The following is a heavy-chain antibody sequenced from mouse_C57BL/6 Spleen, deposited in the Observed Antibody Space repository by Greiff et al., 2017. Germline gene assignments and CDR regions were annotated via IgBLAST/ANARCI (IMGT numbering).Heavy chain of an antibody. J-gene: IGHJ3*01. D-gene: IGHD6-1*01. CDR3: ARSLSWFAY. CDR1: GYSFTGYY. V-gene: IGHV1-42*01. CDR2: INPSTGGT. Sequence: EVQLQQPGAELVKPGASVKISCKASGYSFTGYYMNWVKQSPEKSLEWIGEINPSTGGTTYNQKFKAKATLTVDKSSSTAYMQLKSLTSEDSAVYYCARSLSWFAYWGQGTLVTVAA.